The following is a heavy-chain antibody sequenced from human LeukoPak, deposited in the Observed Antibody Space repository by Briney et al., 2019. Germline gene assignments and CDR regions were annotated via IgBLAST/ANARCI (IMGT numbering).Heavy chain of an antibody. CDR3: AGSSRSLRDFDY. J-gene: IGHJ4*02. CDR2: INPSGGST. D-gene: IGHD6-13*01. Sequence: ASVKVSRKASGYTFTSYYMHWVRQAPGQGLEWMGIINPSGGSTSYAQKFQGRVTMTRDTSTSTVYMELSSLRSEDTAVYYCAGSSRSLRDFDYWGQGTLVTVSS. CDR1: GYTFTSYY. V-gene: IGHV1-46*01.